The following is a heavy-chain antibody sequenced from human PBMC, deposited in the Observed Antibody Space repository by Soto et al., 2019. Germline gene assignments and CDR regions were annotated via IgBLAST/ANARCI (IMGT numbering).Heavy chain of an antibody. D-gene: IGHD1-1*01. J-gene: IGHJ4*02. CDR2: IKQDGSEK. Sequence: EVPLVESGGGLVQPGESLRLSCAASGLTFSSYWMSWVRQAPGKGLEWVANIKQDGSEKYYVDSVKGRFTISRDNAKNSLYLQMNSLSAEDTAVYFCAAERRLRYWGQGTLVTVSS. V-gene: IGHV3-7*02. CDR3: AAERRLRY. CDR1: GLTFSSYW.